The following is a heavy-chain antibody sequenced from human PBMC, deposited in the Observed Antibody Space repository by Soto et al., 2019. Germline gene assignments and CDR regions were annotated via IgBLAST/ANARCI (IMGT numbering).Heavy chain of an antibody. J-gene: IGHJ4*02. V-gene: IGHV1-3*01. Sequence: ASVKGSCKASGYTFPTCAMHWVRQAPGQRLEWMGWINAGNGATKYSQNFQDRVTIARDTSANTAFMHLSSLRSEDTAVYYCARGSAAAGQYYSDYWAQGTLVTVSS. CDR2: INAGNGAT. D-gene: IGHD6-13*01. CDR3: ARGSAAAGQYYSDY. CDR1: GYTFPTCA.